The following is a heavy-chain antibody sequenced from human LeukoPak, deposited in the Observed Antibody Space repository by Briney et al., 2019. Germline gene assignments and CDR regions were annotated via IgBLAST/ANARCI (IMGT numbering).Heavy chain of an antibody. D-gene: IGHD3-16*01. J-gene: IGHJ6*04. CDR3: AKSTRAVMAMMDV. Sequence: HTGGSLRLSCVASGFTFDDYAMHWLRQAPGNGLEWISGISWNSGSRGYADSVKGRFTISRDNAKTSLYLQMNSLRAEDTAVYFCAKSTRAVMAMMDVWGKGTTVTVFS. CDR2: ISWNSGSR. CDR1: GFTFDDYA. V-gene: IGHV3-9*01.